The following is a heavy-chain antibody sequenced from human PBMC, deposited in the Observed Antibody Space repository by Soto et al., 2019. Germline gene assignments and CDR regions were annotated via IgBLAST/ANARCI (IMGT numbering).Heavy chain of an antibody. CDR1: GFTFSSYA. CDR3: AKDVEESSSWSVYFDY. Sequence: WGSLRLSCAASGFTFSSYAMSWVRQAPWRGLGWVSAISGSGGSTYYADSVKGRFTISRDNSKNTLYLQMNSLRADDTAVYYCAKDVEESSSWSVYFDYWGQGTLVTVSS. V-gene: IGHV3-23*01. CDR2: ISGSGGST. D-gene: IGHD6-13*01. J-gene: IGHJ4*02.